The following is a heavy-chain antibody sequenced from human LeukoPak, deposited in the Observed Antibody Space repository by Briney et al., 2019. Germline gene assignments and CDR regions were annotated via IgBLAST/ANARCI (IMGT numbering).Heavy chain of an antibody. Sequence: GGSLRLSCAASGFTFSSYSMNWVRQAPGKGLEWVSSISSSSSYIYYADSVKGRFTIYRDNAKNSLYLQMNSLRAEDTAVYYCARDGGKDAFDIWGQGTMVTVSS. D-gene: IGHD4-23*01. CDR3: ARDGGKDAFDI. V-gene: IGHV3-21*01. J-gene: IGHJ3*02. CDR1: GFTFSSYS. CDR2: ISSSSSYI.